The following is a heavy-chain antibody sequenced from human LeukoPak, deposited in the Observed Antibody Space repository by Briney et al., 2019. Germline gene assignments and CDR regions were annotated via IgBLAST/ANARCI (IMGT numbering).Heavy chain of an antibody. V-gene: IGHV3-53*04. J-gene: IGHJ4*02. CDR3: ARVFGYYLDY. Sequence: GGSLRLSCAASGFTFSSHWMHWVRQAPGKGLEWVSVIYSGGSTYYADSVKGRFTISRHNSKNTLYLQMNSLRAEDTAVYYCARVFGYYLDYWGQGTLVTVSS. CDR2: IYSGGST. CDR1: GFTFSSHW. D-gene: IGHD3-10*01.